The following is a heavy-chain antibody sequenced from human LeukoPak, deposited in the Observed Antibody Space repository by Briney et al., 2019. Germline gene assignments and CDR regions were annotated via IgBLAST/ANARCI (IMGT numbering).Heavy chain of an antibody. D-gene: IGHD5-12*01. CDR1: GFTFSSYE. CDR2: ISSSGSTI. CDR3: ARELRDIVATTFDY. J-gene: IGHJ4*02. V-gene: IGHV3-48*03. Sequence: GGSLRLSCAASGFTFSSYEMNWVRQAPGKGLEWVSYISSSGSTIYYADSMKGRFTISRDNAKNSLYLQMNSLRAEDTAVYYCARELRDIVATTFDYWGQGTLVTVSS.